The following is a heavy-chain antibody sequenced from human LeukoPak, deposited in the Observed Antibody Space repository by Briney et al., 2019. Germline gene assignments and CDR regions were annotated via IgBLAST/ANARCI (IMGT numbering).Heavy chain of an antibody. CDR1: GFSFSNYG. D-gene: IGHD6-6*01. V-gene: IGHV3-48*04. CDR2: ISATRANI. CDR3: ARGGAARPDY. Sequence: PGGSLRLSCVASGFSFSNYGMNWVRQAPGKRLEWVSYISATRANINYADSVRGRFTISRDNAKSSLYLQMNSLRVEDGAVCYCARGGAARPDYWGQGTRVTVSS. J-gene: IGHJ4*02.